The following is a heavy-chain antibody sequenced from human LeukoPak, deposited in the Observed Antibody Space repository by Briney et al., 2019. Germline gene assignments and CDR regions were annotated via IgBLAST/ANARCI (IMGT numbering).Heavy chain of an antibody. CDR1: GWSFSGYY. V-gene: IGHV4-34*01. Sequence: AESLSLTCAVYGWSFSGYYWSWIRQPPGKGLEWIGEINHSGSTNYNPSLKSRVTISVDTYKNQFSLKLSSVTAADTAVYYCARAEQWLVYYFDYWGQGTLVTVSS. CDR2: INHSGST. D-gene: IGHD6-19*01. CDR3: ARAEQWLVYYFDY. J-gene: IGHJ4*02.